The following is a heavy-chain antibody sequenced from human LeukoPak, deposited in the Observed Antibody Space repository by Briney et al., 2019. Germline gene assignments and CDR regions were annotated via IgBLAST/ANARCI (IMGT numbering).Heavy chain of an antibody. J-gene: IGHJ3*02. CDR1: GYTLTELS. CDR3: ATAEYYDSSGSIDAFDI. D-gene: IGHD3-22*01. V-gene: IGHV1-24*01. CDR2: FDPEDGET. Sequence: ASVKVSCKVSGYTLTELSMHWVRQAPGKGLEWMGGFDPEDGETIYAQKSQGRVTMTEDTSTDTAYMELRSLRSEDTAVYYCATAEYYDSSGSIDAFDIWGQGTMVTVSS.